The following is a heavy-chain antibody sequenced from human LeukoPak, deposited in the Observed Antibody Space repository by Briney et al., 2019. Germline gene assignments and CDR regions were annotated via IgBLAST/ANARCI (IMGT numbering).Heavy chain of an antibody. V-gene: IGHV3-15*01. J-gene: IGHJ1*01. CDR3: STYLITSGRYDSQH. CDR1: GFTFSNAW. Sequence: GGSLRLSCATSGFTFSNAWLSWVRQAPGKGLEWVGRIYSKSDGGTSDYAAPVKGRFSISRDDSKNTLYLQMNSLKTDDTAVYYFSTYLITSGRYDSQHWGQGTLVTVSS. CDR2: IYSKSDGGTS. D-gene: IGHD6-19*01.